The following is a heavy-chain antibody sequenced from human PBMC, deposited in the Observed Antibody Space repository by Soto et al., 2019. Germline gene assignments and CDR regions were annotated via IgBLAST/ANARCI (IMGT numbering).Heavy chain of an antibody. J-gene: IGHJ5*02. Sequence: ASVKVSCKASGYTFTSYGISWVRQAPGQGLEWMGWISAYNGNTNYAQKLQGRGTMTTDTSTSTAYMELRSLRSDDTAVYYCARDPPERYFDGLLPNWFDPWGQGTLVTVSS. CDR2: ISAYNGNT. CDR3: ARDPPERYFDGLLPNWFDP. D-gene: IGHD3-9*01. V-gene: IGHV1-18*01. CDR1: GYTFTSYG.